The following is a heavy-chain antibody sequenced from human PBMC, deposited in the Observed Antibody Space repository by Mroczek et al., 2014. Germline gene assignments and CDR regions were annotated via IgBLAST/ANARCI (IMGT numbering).Heavy chain of an antibody. D-gene: IGHD3-22*01. V-gene: IGHV3-23*04. CDR1: GFTFSSYA. CDR2: ISGSGGST. J-gene: IGHJ4*02. CDR3: AKPHQTFPTAMIVVVKYYFDY. Sequence: VQLVESGGGLVQPGGSLRLSCAASGFTFSSYAMSWVRQAPGKGLEWVSAISGSGGSTYYADSVKGRFTISRDNSKNTLYLQMNSLRAEDTAVYYCAKPHQTFPTAMIVVVKYYFDYWGQGTLVTVSS.